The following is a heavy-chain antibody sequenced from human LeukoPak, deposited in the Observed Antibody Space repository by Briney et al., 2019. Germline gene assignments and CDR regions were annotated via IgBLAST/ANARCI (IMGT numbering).Heavy chain of an antibody. J-gene: IGHJ6*03. CDR1: GGTFSSYA. D-gene: IGHD5-18*01. CDR2: IIPIFGTA. Sequence: ASAKVSCKASGGTFSSYAISWVRQAPGQGLEWMGGIIPIFGTANYAQKFQGIVTITADESTSTAYMELSSLRSEDTAVYYCARGYSYGPGDYYYMDVWGKGTTVTVSS. V-gene: IGHV1-69*13. CDR3: ARGYSYGPGDYYYMDV.